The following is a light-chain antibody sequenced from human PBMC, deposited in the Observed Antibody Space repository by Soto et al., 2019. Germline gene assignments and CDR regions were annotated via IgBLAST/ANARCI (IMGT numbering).Light chain of an antibody. V-gene: IGKV3-11*01. J-gene: IGKJ1*01. CDR1: KRFAPS. CDR2: DAA. CDR3: QHRGSWPRS. Sequence: DIVLTQSPATLSLSQGERPTLPCTASKRFAPSLAWYKQQPGQAPRLLIHDAAYRASGIPERFSGSGSGTAFSLSISRLEPDDFAVYYCQHRGSWPRSFGRGTKVEI.